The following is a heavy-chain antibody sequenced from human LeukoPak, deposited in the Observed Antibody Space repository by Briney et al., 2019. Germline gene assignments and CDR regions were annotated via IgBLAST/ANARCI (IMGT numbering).Heavy chain of an antibody. Sequence: PSETLSLTCTVSGGSISSGSYYWSWIRQPAGKGLEWIGRIYTSGSTNYNPSPKSRVTISVDTSKNQFSLKLSSVTAADTAVYYCARSWGIFGVVRYAFDIWGQGTMVTVSS. CDR3: ARSWGIFGVVRYAFDI. J-gene: IGHJ3*02. CDR2: IYTSGST. V-gene: IGHV4-61*02. CDR1: GGSISSGSYY. D-gene: IGHD3-3*01.